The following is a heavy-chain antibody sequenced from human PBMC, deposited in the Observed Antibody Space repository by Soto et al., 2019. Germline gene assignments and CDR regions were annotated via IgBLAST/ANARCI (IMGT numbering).Heavy chain of an antibody. V-gene: IGHV5-51*01. D-gene: IGHD5-12*01. J-gene: IGHJ4*02. CDR2: IFPADSET. CDR1: GYSFPAFW. Sequence: PGESLKISCGASGYSFPAFWIDWVRQMPGKGLEWMGIIFPADSETRYSPSFQGQVTISADKPTSTAYLEWSSLKASDTAMYYCARRGAGYNYDFWGQGTLVTVSS. CDR3: ARRGAGYNYDF.